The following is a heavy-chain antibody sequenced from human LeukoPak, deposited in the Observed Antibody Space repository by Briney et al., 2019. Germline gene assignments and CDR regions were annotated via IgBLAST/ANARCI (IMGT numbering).Heavy chain of an antibody. D-gene: IGHD6-19*01. CDR2: IGGSGDKT. CDR1: GFTFNRNA. CDR3: VRRGDASSGWGDHDF. V-gene: IGHV3-23*01. Sequence: GGSLRLSCAASGFTFNRNAISWVRQAPGKGLEWVSTIGGSGDKTFYADSVKGRFTISRDNSKNMVHLQMNSLTGEDTALYYCVRRGDASSGWGDHDFWGQGALVTVST. J-gene: IGHJ4*02.